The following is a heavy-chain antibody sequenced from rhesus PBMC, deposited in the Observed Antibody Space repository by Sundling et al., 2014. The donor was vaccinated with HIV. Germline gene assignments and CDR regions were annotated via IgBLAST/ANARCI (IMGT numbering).Heavy chain of an antibody. CDR1: GVSISIYW. Sequence: QVQLRESGPGLVKPSATLSLTCTVSGVSISIYWWSWIRQSPGKGLEWIGEIDGNGGTTNYNPSLKSRVTISRDTSRNDISLKLTFVTAADTAVYYCAIAPYSTWSYSPYFDYWGQGVLVTVSS. CDR3: AIAPYSTWSYSPYFDY. J-gene: IGHJ4*01. CDR2: IDGNGGTT. V-gene: IGHV4-80*01. D-gene: IGHD6-13*01.